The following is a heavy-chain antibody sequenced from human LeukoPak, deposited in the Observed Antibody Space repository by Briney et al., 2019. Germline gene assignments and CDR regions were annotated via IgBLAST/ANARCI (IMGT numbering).Heavy chain of an antibody. CDR1: GGSISSGSYY. V-gene: IGHV4-61*02. CDR2: IYTSGST. CDR3: ARGNYYYYYMDV. J-gene: IGHJ6*03. Sequence: SETLSLTCTVSGGSISSGSYYWSWIRQPAGKGLEWIGRIYTSGSTNYNPSLKSRVTISVDTSKNQFSLKLSSVTAADTAVYYCARGNYYYYYMDVWGKGTTVTISS.